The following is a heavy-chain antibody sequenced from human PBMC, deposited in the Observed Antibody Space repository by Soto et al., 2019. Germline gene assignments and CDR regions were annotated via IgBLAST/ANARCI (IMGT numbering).Heavy chain of an antibody. V-gene: IGHV3-53*01. J-gene: IGHJ6*02. CDR1: GFTVSSNY. Sequence: PGGSLRLSCAASGFTVSSNYMSWVRQAPGKGLEWLSVIYSGGSTYYADSVKGRFTISRDNSKTTLYLQMNSLRAEDTAVYYCARGPWYGSSWSRSGGMDVWGQGTTVTVSS. CDR2: IYSGGST. D-gene: IGHD6-13*01. CDR3: ARGPWYGSSWSRSGGMDV.